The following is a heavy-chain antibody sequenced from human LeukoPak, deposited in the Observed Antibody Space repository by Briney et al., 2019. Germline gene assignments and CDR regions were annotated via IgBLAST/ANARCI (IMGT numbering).Heavy chain of an antibody. D-gene: IGHD5-18*01. CDR3: ASPNEGGYTDGYFYYYYMDV. Sequence: SETLSLTCTVSGGSISSSSYYWGWIRQPPGKGLEWIGSIYYSGSTYYNPSLKRRVTISVDTSKNQFSLKLSSVTAAYTTVYYCASPNEGGYTDGYFYYYYMDVWGKGTTVTISS. V-gene: IGHV4-39*07. CDR1: GGSISSSSYY. CDR2: IYYSGST. J-gene: IGHJ6*03.